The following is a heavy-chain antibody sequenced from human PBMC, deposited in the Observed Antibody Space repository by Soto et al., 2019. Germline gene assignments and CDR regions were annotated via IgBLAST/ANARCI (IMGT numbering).Heavy chain of an antibody. D-gene: IGHD6-6*01. CDR1: GGTFSSYA. CDR3: XRVPSRYYYYGMDV. CDR2: IIPIFGTA. V-gene: IGHV1-69*12. J-gene: IGHJ6*02. Sequence: QVQLVQSGAEVKKPGSSVKVSCKASGGTFSSYAISWVRQAPGQGLEWMGGIIPIFGTANYAQKFQGRVTXXXXXXTXXXXXEXXXLXSEDTAVYYCXRVPSRYYYYGMDVWGQGTTVTVSS.